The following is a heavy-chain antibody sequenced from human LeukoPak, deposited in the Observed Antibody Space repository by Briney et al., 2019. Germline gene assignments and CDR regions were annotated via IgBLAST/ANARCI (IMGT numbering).Heavy chain of an antibody. D-gene: IGHD4-17*01. J-gene: IGHJ4*02. CDR3: ARPRFDDYAGFEC. CDR1: GYSISSGGYY. CDR2: IYTSGNT. Sequence: PSQTLSLTCTVSGYSISSGGYYWSWIRQHPGKGLEWIGYIYTSGNTYYNPSLKSRVDILLDTSKNQFSLKLSSVTAADTAVYYCARPRFDDYAGFECWGQGTLVTVSS. V-gene: IGHV4-31*03.